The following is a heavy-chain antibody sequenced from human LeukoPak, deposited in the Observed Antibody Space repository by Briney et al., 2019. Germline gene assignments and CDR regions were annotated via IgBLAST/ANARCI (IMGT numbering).Heavy chain of an antibody. Sequence: SETLSLTCAVYGGSFSGYYWSWIRQPPGKGLEWIGEINHSGSTNYNPSLKSRVTISVDTSKNQFSLKLSSVTAADTAVYYCARGRYYYDSSGYYPLKSYYHYYMDVWGKGTTVTVSS. D-gene: IGHD3-22*01. J-gene: IGHJ6*03. CDR1: GGSFSGYY. CDR2: INHSGST. CDR3: ARGRYYYDSSGYYPLKSYYHYYMDV. V-gene: IGHV4-34*01.